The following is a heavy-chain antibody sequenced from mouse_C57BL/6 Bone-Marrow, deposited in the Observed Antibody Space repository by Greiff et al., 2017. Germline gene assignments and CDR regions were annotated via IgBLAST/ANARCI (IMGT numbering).Heavy chain of an antibody. CDR1: GYTFTSYW. D-gene: IGHD4-1*01. J-gene: IGHJ2*01. CDR2: IDPSDSST. CDR3: ARRLGQGY. V-gene: IGHV1-59*01. Sequence: VQLQQPGAELVRPGPSVTLSCKASGYTFTSYWMHWVQQTPGQGLEWIGVIDPSDSSTNYNQKFTGKATLTVDTYSSTAYRQLSSLTSEDSAVYYCARRLGQGYWGQGTTLTVSS.